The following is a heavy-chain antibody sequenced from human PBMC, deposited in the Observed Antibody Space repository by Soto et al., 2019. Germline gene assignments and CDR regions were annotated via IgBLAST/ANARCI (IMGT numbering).Heavy chain of an antibody. CDR2: INPSGSST. J-gene: IGHJ4*02. CDR1: GYTFTSYY. D-gene: IGHD3-10*01. CDR3: AREITGEGTNRASSGLYFDY. V-gene: IGHV1-46*03. Sequence: AASVKVSCKESGYTFTSYYMHWVRPATRQGLEWMGIINPSGSSTSYAQKFQGRVTMARDTSTSTVYMELSSLRSEDTAVYYCAREITGEGTNRASSGLYFDYWGQGPLVTVSS.